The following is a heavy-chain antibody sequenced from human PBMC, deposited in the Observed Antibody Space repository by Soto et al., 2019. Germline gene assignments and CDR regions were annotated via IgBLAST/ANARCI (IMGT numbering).Heavy chain of an antibody. J-gene: IGHJ6*02. CDR2: IIPIFGTA. CDR3: AREXRASXELHNYGMDV. V-gene: IGHV1-69*01. D-gene: IGHD1-7*01. CDR1: GGTFSSYA. Sequence: QVQLVQSGAEVKKPGSSVKVSCKASGGTFSSYAISWVRQAPGXGLXXXGGIIPIFGTANYAQKFQGRVTITADESTSTAYMELSSLRSEDTAVYYCAREXRASXELHNYGMDVWGQGTTVTVSS.